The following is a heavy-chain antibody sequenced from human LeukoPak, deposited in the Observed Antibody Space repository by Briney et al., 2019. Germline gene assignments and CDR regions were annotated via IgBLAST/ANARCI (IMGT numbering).Heavy chain of an antibody. CDR3: AKDRPKDIVVVPFYYYGMDV. J-gene: IGHJ6*02. V-gene: IGHV3-30*18. Sequence: PGGSLRLSCAASGSTFSSYGMHWVRQAPGKGLEWVAVISYDGSNKYYADSVKGRFTISRDNSKNTLYLQMNSLRAEDTAVYYCAKDRPKDIVVVPFYYYGMDVWGQGTTVTVSS. CDR1: GSTFSSYG. D-gene: IGHD2-2*01. CDR2: ISYDGSNK.